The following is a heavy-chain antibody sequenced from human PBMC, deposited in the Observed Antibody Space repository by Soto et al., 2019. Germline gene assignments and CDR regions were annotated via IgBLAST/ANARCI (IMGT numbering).Heavy chain of an antibody. V-gene: IGHV1-18*04. CDR3: GIWISGGYSDWFDP. J-gene: IGHJ5*02. CDR2: INVDNGET. D-gene: IGHD1-26*01. CDR1: GYNFMRYG. Sequence: QAQLVQSGAEVKKPGASVKVSCKASGYNFMRYGFTWVRQAPGQGLEWMGWINVDNGETKYPQKIQGRVTMTTDTPKSSVYMELRRLTSDGPAVYYCGIWISGGYSDWFDPLGHGTLVTVSS.